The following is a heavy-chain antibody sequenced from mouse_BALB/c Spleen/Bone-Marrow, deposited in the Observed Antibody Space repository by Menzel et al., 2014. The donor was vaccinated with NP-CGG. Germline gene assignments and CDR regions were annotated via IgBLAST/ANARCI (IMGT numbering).Heavy chain of an antibody. J-gene: IGHJ4*01. CDR3: ARDGNYAMDY. CDR2: INPNNGGT. CDR1: GYTFTEDT. V-gene: IGHV1-22*01. Sequence: EVKVVESGPELVKPGASVKISCKTSGYTFTEDTMHWVKQSHGKSLEWIGVINPNNGGTTYKQKFKDKAALTVDKSSSTAYMELRSLTSEDSAVYYCARDGNYAMDYWGQGTSVTVSS. D-gene: IGHD2-1*01.